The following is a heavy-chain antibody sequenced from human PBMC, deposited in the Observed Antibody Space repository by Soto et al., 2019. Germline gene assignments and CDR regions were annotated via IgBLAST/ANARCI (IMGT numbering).Heavy chain of an antibody. D-gene: IGHD6-19*01. J-gene: IGHJ6*02. Sequence: GASVKVSCKASGGTFSSYAISWVRQAPGQGPEWMGGIIPIFGTANYAQKFQGRVTITADESTSTAYMELSSLRFEDTAVYYCASTSLHYSSGWYGGGAWKTDYYYGMDVWGQGTTVTVSS. CDR2: IIPIFGTA. V-gene: IGHV1-69*13. CDR1: GGTFSSYA. CDR3: ASTSLHYSSGWYGGGAWKTDYYYGMDV.